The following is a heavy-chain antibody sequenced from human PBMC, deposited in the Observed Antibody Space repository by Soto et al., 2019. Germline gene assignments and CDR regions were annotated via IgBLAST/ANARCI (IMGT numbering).Heavy chain of an antibody. Sequence: PGGSLRLSCAASGFTFSSYAMSWVRQAPGKGLEWVSAISGSGGSTYYADSVKGRFTISRDNSKNTLYLQMNSLRAEDTAAYYCAKSPPYCSSTSCYYLDYWGQGTLVTVSS. CDR3: AKSPPYCSSTSCYYLDY. CDR2: ISGSGGST. D-gene: IGHD2-2*01. J-gene: IGHJ4*02. CDR1: GFTFSSYA. V-gene: IGHV3-23*01.